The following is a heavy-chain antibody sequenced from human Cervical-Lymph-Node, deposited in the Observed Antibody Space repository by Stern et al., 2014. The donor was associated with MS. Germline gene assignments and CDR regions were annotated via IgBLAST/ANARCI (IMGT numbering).Heavy chain of an antibody. D-gene: IGHD3-16*01. V-gene: IGHV3-30*03. J-gene: IGHJ4*02. Sequence: VQLVESGGGVVQPGKSLRLSYEASGFSLSREGVHWVRQAPGKGLEWVAVISFDGSKKFYEDSVKGRFTISRDNSKNTVYLQMNSLRPEDTAVYYCATSTGGGTLDYWGQGTLVSVSS. CDR1: GFSLSREG. CDR3: ATSTGGGTLDY. CDR2: ISFDGSKK.